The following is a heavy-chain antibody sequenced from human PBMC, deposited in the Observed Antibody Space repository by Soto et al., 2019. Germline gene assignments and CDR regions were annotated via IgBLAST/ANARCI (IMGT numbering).Heavy chain of an antibody. CDR2: ISESGGST. CDR3: AKDLVAAAAS. D-gene: IGHD6-13*01. Sequence: DGQLLESGGGLGQSGGSLRLSCVGSGFTFSNYAMSWVRQAPGKGLEWVSGISESGGSTHYADSVRGRFAISRDNSKNTVYLQMTGLRAEDTAVYDCAKDLVAAAASWGQGTLVTVSS. CDR1: GFTFSNYA. V-gene: IGHV3-23*01. J-gene: IGHJ5*02.